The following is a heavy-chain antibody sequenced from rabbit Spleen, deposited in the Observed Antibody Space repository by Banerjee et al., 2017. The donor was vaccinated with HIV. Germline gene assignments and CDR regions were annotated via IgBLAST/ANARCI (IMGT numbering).Heavy chain of an antibody. Sequence: QEQLEESGGGLVKPEGSLTLTCKASGFDLSSYYYMCWVRQAPGKGLEWIACIDTGSSGFTYFANWAKGRFTISKTSSTTVTLQMTSLTAADTATYFCARDSAGYDCALDLWGPGTLVTVS. D-gene: IGHD6-1*01. CDR2: IDTGSSGFT. CDR1: GFDLSSYYY. V-gene: IGHV1S45*01. J-gene: IGHJ4*01. CDR3: ARDSAGYDCALDL.